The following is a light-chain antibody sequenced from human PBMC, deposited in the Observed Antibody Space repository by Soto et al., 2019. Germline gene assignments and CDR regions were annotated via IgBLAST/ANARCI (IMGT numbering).Light chain of an antibody. V-gene: IGKV1-6*01. Sequence: AVQMTQSPSSLSASVGDRVTITCRTSQGIRNDLGWYQQKPGKAPKLLIYAASSLQSGVPSRFTGSGSGTDFTLTISSLQPEDFATYYCLQDYNYPLTFGGGTKVEVK. CDR1: QGIRND. CDR3: LQDYNYPLT. CDR2: AAS. J-gene: IGKJ4*01.